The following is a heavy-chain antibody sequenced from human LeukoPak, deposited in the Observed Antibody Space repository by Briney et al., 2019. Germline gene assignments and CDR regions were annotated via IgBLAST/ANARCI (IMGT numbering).Heavy chain of an antibody. CDR2: IYTSGST. CDR1: GGSISSGSYY. D-gene: IGHD2-15*01. CDR3: ARGYCSGGSCYSESGGFDP. J-gene: IGHJ5*02. Sequence: SQTLSLTCTVSGGSISSGSYYWSWIRQPAGKGLEWIGRIYTSGSTNYNPSLKSRVTISVDTSKNQFSLELSSVTAADTAVYYCARGYCSGGSCYSESGGFDPWGQGTLVTVSS. V-gene: IGHV4-61*02.